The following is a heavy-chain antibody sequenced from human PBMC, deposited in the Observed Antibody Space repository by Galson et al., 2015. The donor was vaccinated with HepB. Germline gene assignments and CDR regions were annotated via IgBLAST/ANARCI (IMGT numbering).Heavy chain of an antibody. D-gene: IGHD6-19*01. Sequence: SVKVSCKASGYTFTSYGISWVRQAPGQGLEWMGWISAYNGNTNYAQKLQGRVTMTTDTSTSTAYMELRSLRSDDTAVYYCARGPPRGGWYGGGYYYYGMDVWGQGTTVTVSS. CDR2: ISAYNGNT. V-gene: IGHV1-18*04. CDR3: ARGPPRGGWYGGGYYYYGMDV. J-gene: IGHJ6*02. CDR1: GYTFTSYG.